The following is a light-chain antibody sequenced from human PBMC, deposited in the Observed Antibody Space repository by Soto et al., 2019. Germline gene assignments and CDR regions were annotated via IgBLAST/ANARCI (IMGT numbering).Light chain of an antibody. J-gene: IGKJ1*01. Sequence: IVMTQSPATLSVSPGERATLSCRASQSVSRNLAWYQQKPGQAPRLLIYGASTRATGFPARFSGSGSGTEFTLTISSLQSEDFAVYYCQQYSDWPRTFGRGTKVEIK. V-gene: IGKV3-15*01. CDR2: GAS. CDR1: QSVSRN. CDR3: QQYSDWPRT.